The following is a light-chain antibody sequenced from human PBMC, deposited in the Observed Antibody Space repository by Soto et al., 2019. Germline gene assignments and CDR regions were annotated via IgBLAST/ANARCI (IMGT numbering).Light chain of an antibody. CDR2: GAS. CDR3: QQYNNWPGT. CDR1: QSVSSN. V-gene: IGKV3-15*01. Sequence: EIVMTQSPATLSVSPGERATLSCRASQSVSSNLAWYQQKPGQAPRLLIYGASTRATGIPARFSGSGSGTGCRLTIRRLRSGDFAGDYCQQYNNWPGTFGQGTKGEIK. J-gene: IGKJ1*01.